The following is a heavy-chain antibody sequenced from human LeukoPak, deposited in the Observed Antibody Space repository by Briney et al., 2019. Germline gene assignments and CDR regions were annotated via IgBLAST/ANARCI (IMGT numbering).Heavy chain of an antibody. CDR3: ARDMYYYDSSGYYSVDY. J-gene: IGHJ4*02. CDR1: GFTFSSYG. CDR2: IWYDGSNK. Sequence: PGGSLRLSCAASGFTFSSYGMHWVRQAPGKGLEWVAVIWYDGSNKYYADSVKGRFTISRDNSKNTLYLQMNSLRAEDTAVYYCARDMYYYDSSGYYSVDYWGQGTLVAVSS. V-gene: IGHV3-33*01. D-gene: IGHD3-22*01.